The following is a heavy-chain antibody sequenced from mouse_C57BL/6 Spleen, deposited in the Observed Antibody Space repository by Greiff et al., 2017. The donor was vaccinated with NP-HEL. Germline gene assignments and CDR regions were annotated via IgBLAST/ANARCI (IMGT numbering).Heavy chain of an antibody. CDR3: AREEYDGYFFDY. D-gene: IGHD2-3*01. V-gene: IGHV1-64*01. J-gene: IGHJ2*01. Sequence: VQLQQSGAELVKPGASVKLSCKASGYTFTSYWMHWVKQRPGQGLEWIGMIHPNSGSTNYNEKFKSKATLTVDKSSSTAYMQLSSLTSEDSAVYYCAREEYDGYFFDYWGQGTTLTVSS. CDR1: GYTFTSYW. CDR2: IHPNSGST.